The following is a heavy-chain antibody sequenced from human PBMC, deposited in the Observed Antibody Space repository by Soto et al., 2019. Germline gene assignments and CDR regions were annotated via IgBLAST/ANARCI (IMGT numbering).Heavy chain of an antibody. D-gene: IGHD3-22*01. V-gene: IGHV1-18*01. CDR3: VKGEYYYDSSGYYPFAY. Sequence: ASVKVSCKASGYTFTSYGISWVRQAPGQGLEWMGWISAYNGNTNYAQKLQGRVTMTTDTSKNTQYLQMSSLRADDTAVYYCVKGEYYYDSSGYYPFAYWGQGTLVTVSS. CDR2: ISAYNGNT. CDR1: GYTFTSYG. J-gene: IGHJ4*02.